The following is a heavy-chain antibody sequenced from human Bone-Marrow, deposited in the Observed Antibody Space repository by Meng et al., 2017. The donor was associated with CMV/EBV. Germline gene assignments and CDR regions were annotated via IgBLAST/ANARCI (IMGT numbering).Heavy chain of an antibody. J-gene: IGHJ4*02. Sequence: SETLSLTCTVSGGSISSYYWSWIRQPPGKGLEWIGYIYYSGSTNYNPSLKSRVTISVDTSKNQFSLKLSSVTAADPAVYYCARLAGSMVVTNFEYWGQGTLATVSS. V-gene: IGHV4-59*01. CDR1: GGSISSYY. CDR2: IYYSGST. CDR3: ARLAGSMVVTNFEY. D-gene: IGHD4-23*01.